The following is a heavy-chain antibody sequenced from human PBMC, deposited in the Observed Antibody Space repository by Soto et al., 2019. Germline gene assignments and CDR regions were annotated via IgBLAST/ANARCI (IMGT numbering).Heavy chain of an antibody. CDR1: GFTFSEHY. J-gene: IGHJ6*02. Sequence: EVQLVESGGGLVQPGGSLRLSCAASGFTFSEHYMDWVRQAPGKGLEWVGRTRNKANSYTTEYAASVKGRFTISRDDSKNSLYLQMNSLKTEDTAVYYCARGATARTNYYYGLDAWGQGTTVTVSS. D-gene: IGHD1-1*01. CDR2: TRNKANSYTT. CDR3: ARGATARTNYYYGLDA. V-gene: IGHV3-72*01.